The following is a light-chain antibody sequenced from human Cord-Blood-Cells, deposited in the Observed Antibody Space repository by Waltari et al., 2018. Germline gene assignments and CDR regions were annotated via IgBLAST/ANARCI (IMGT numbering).Light chain of an antibody. CDR3: SSYAGSNNSV. CDR1: SSDVGGYNY. J-gene: IGLJ1*01. CDR2: ECS. V-gene: IGLV2-8*01. Sequence: QSALTQPPSASGSPGQSVTISCTGTSSDVGGYNYVSWYQQHPGNAHKLMSYECSKRPSGVPYRFSGSKSGNTASLTGSGLQAEDEADYYCSSYAGSNNSVFGTGTKVTVL.